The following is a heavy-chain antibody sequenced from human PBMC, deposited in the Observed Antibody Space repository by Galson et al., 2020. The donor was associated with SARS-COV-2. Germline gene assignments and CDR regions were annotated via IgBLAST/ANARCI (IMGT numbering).Heavy chain of an antibody. J-gene: IGHJ4*02. V-gene: IGHV3-21*01. CDR1: GFTFSSYS. CDR3: ARDSKYYDSSGVIDY. D-gene: IGHD3-22*01. Sequence: GESLKISCAASGFTFSSYSMNWVRQAPGKGLEWVSSISSSSSYIYYADSVKGRFTISRDNAKNSLYLQMNSLRAEDTAVYYCARDSKYYDSSGVIDYWGQGTLVTVSS. CDR2: ISSSSSYI.